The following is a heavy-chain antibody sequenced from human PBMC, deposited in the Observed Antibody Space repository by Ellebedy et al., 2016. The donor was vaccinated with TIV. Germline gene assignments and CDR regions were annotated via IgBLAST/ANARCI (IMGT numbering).Heavy chain of an antibody. V-gene: IGHV4-59*08. CDR1: GGSISSYY. CDR2: IYYSGSS. CDR3: ARHPGYSYGAWYFDY. Sequence: GSLRLSCTVSGGSISSYYWSWIRQPPGKGLEWIGYIYYSGSSNYNPSLKSRVTISVDTSKNQFSLKLSSVTAADTAVYYCARHPGYSYGAWYFDYWGQGTLVTVSS. D-gene: IGHD5-18*01. J-gene: IGHJ4*02.